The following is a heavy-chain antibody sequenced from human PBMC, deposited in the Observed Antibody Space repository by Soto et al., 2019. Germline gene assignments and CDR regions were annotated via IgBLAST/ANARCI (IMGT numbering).Heavy chain of an antibody. V-gene: IGHV1-18*01. CDR3: ALTPQGGGLLFVYYYGMDV. CDR1: GYTFTSYG. J-gene: IGHJ6*02. D-gene: IGHD2-8*02. Sequence: ASVKVSCKASGYTFTSYGISWVRQAPGQGLEWMGWISAYNGNTNYAQKLQGRVTMTTDTSTSTAYMELRSLRSDDTAVYYCALTPQGGGLLFVYYYGMDVWGQGTTVTVSS. CDR2: ISAYNGNT.